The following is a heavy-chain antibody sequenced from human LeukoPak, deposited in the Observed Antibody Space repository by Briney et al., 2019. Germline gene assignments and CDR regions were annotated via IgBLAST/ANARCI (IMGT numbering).Heavy chain of an antibody. Sequence: SETLSLTCTVYGASISSYYWSWIRQPAGEGLEWIGRIFPSGSTHYNPSLNSRVTVSVDTSKNHFSLNLSSVTAEDTAVYYCAREFFDREGGTTVLDYWGQGTLVTVSP. CDR3: AREFFDREGGTTVLDY. CDR1: GASISSYY. D-gene: IGHD1-26*01. CDR2: IFPSGST. J-gene: IGHJ4*02. V-gene: IGHV4-4*07.